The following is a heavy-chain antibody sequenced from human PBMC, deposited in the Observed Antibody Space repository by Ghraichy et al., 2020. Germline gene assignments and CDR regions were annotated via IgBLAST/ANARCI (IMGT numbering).Heavy chain of an antibody. CDR3: ARALYYYDSSGLRNNWFDP. V-gene: IGHV3-30-3*01. J-gene: IGHJ5*02. Sequence: GGSLRLSCAASGFTFSSYAMHWVRQAPGKGLEWVAVISYDGSNKYYADSVKGRFTISRDNSKNTLYLQMNSLRAEDTAVYYCARALYYYDSSGLRNNWFDPWGQGTLVTVSS. CDR2: ISYDGSNK. D-gene: IGHD3-22*01. CDR1: GFTFSSYA.